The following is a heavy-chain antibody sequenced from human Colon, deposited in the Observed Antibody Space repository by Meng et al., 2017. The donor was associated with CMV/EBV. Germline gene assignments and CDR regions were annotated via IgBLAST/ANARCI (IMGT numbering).Heavy chain of an antibody. CDR2: TYYKSKWYN. CDR3: ARVLLWFGGGQYYGMDV. Sequence: SQTRSLTGAISGDSVSRNSAAWNWIRQSPSRGLEWLGRTYYKSKWYNDYAVSVKSRITINPDTSKNQFSLQLNSVTPEDTAVYYCARVLLWFGGGQYYGMDVWGQGTTVTVSS. CDR1: GDSVSRNSAA. J-gene: IGHJ6*02. V-gene: IGHV6-1*01. D-gene: IGHD3-10*01.